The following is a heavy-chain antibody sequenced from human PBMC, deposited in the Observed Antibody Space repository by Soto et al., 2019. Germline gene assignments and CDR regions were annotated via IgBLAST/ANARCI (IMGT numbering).Heavy chain of an antibody. CDR2: MWYDGSNK. CDR1: GFTFSSYG. V-gene: IGHV3-33*01. J-gene: IGHJ4*02. Sequence: QVQLVESGGGVVQPGRSLRLSCAASGFTFSSYGMHWVRQAPGKGLEWVAFMWYDGSNKYYADSVKGRFTISRDNSKNTLYLQMNSLRAEDTAVYYCAREGGSGPDYWGQGNLVTVCS. CDR3: AREGGSGPDY. D-gene: IGHD6-19*01.